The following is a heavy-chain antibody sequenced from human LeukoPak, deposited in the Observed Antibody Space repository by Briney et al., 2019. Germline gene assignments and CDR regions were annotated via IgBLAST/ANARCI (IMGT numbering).Heavy chain of an antibody. CDR1: GFTFSIYS. CDR3: ARDRVHSGSHPVAPSASGQLDY. D-gene: IGHD1-26*01. CDR2: ISGDSSEI. Sequence: HPGGSLRLSCAASGFTFSIYSMNWVRQAPGKGLEWVSFISGDSSEIRYADSVRGRFTISRDNAENSLSLQMNSLRAEDTAVYYCARDRVHSGSHPVAPSASGQLDYWGQGTLVTVSS. J-gene: IGHJ4*02. V-gene: IGHV3-48*01.